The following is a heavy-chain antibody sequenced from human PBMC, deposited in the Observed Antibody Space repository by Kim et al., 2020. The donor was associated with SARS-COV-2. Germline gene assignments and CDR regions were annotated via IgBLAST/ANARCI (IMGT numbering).Heavy chain of an antibody. CDR1: GFTFSFYG. D-gene: IGHD3-22*01. V-gene: IGHV3-33*01. J-gene: IGHJ3*01. CDR2: IWFDGSNK. CDR3: AREGRGLYDNSDSDAFDV. Sequence: GGSLRLSCAASGFTFSFYGMHWVRQAPGKGLEWVAIIWFDGSNKYYADSVKGRFTISRDNSRDTLYLQMNSLRAEDTAVYYCAREGRGLYDNSDSDAFDVWGQGTMVTVSS.